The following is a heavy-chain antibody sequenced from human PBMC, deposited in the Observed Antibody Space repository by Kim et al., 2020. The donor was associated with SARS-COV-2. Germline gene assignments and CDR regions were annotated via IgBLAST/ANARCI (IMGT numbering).Heavy chain of an antibody. D-gene: IGHD2-15*01. J-gene: IGHJ5*02. CDR2: ISAYNGNT. V-gene: IGHV1-18*01. Sequence: ASVKVSCKASGYTFTSYGISWVRQAPGQGLEWMGWISAYNGNTNYAQKLQGRVTMTTDTSTSTAYMELRSLRSDDTAVYYCARAGGYCSGGSCYSQNWFDPWGQGTLVTVSS. CDR3: ARAGGYCSGGSCYSQNWFDP. CDR1: GYTFTSYG.